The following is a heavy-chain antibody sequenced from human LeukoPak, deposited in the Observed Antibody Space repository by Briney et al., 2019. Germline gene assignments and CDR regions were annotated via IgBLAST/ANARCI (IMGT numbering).Heavy chain of an antibody. Sequence: GGSLRLSCAASGFTFSSYSMNWVRQAPGKGLEWVSSISSSSSYIYYADSVKGRVTICRDNAKNSLYLQMNSLRAEDTAVYYCARDSGDTAMVPYYFDYWGQGTLVTVSS. CDR3: ARDSGDTAMVPYYFDY. CDR1: GFTFSSYS. CDR2: ISSSSSYI. D-gene: IGHD5-18*01. J-gene: IGHJ4*02. V-gene: IGHV3-21*01.